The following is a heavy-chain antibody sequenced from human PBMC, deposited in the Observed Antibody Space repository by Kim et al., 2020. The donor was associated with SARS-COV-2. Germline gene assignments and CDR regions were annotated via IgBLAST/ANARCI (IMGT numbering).Heavy chain of an antibody. Sequence: GGSLRLSCAASGFSLSNYWMFWVRQGPGKGLVWVSQINGDGSSTGYADSVKGRFTISRDNAKNTLYLQMNSLRPEDTAVYYCARGGRPAGFDYWGQGTLVTVSS. D-gene: IGHD2-2*01. J-gene: IGHJ4*02. CDR1: GFSLSNYW. V-gene: IGHV3-74*01. CDR2: INGDGSST. CDR3: ARGGRPAGFDY.